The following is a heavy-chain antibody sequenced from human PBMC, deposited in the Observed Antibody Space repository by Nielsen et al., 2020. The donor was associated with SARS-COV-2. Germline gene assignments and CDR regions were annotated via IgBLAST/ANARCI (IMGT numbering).Heavy chain of an antibody. CDR2: ISGSGGST. CDR3: AKDVLLGYCSGGSCSRGWFDP. J-gene: IGHJ5*02. V-gene: IGHV3-23*01. CDR1: GFTFSSYA. D-gene: IGHD2-15*01. Sequence: GESLKISCAASGFTFSSYAMSWVCQAPGKGLEWVSAISGSGGSTYYADSVKGRFTISRDNSKNTLYLQMNSLRAEDTAVYYCAKDVLLGYCSGGSCSRGWFDPWGQGTLVTVSS.